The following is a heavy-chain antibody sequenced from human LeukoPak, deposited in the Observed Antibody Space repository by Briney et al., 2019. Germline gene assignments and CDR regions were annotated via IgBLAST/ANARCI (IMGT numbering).Heavy chain of an antibody. CDR2: ISTYNGDT. CDR3: AREGLGELTLDY. Sequence: GASVKVSCKASGYTFTSYGISWARQAPGQGLEWMGWISTYNGDTNYAQKLQGRVTMTTDTSTNTAYMELRSLRCDDTAVYYCAREGLGELTLDYWGQGTLVTVSP. J-gene: IGHJ4*02. CDR1: GYTFTSYG. V-gene: IGHV1-18*01. D-gene: IGHD3-16*01.